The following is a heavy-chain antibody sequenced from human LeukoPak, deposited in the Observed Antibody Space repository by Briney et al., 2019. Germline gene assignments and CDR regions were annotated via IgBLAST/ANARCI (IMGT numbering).Heavy chain of an antibody. CDR1: GYTFTSYD. D-gene: IGHD2-21*01. CDR3: ARGLFAFDP. Sequence: ASVKVSCKASGYTFTSYDINWVRQATGQGLEWMGWMNPNSGNTGYARKFQGRVTMTSNTSMSTAYMELSSLRSEDTAMYYCARGLFAFDPWGQGTLVTVSS. CDR2: MNPNSGNT. V-gene: IGHV1-8*01. J-gene: IGHJ5*02.